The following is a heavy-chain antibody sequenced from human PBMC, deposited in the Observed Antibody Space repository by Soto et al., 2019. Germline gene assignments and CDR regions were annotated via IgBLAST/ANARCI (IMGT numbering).Heavy chain of an antibody. V-gene: IGHV1-69*13. D-gene: IGHD2-8*01. CDR2: IIPIFGTA. CDR1: GGTFSGYS. J-gene: IGHJ6*02. CDR3: ARDGSSMDYYGMDV. Sequence: SVKVSCNASGGTFSGYSISWVRQAPGQGLEWMGGIIPIFGTANYAQKFQGRVTITADESTSTAYMELNSLRSEDTAVYYCARDGSSMDYYGMDVWGQGTTVTVSS.